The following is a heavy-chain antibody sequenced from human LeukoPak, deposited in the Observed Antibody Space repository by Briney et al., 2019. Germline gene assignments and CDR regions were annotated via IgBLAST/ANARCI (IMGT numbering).Heavy chain of an antibody. CDR3: ARFRDGYNYFDY. D-gene: IGHD5-24*01. V-gene: IGHV3-23*01. J-gene: IGHJ4*02. CDR1: GFTFSSYA. Sequence: GGSLRLSCAASGFTFSSYAMSWVRQAPGKGLEWVSAISGYGDITYYADSVKGRFTISRDNSKNTLYLQMNSLRAEDTAVYYCARFRDGYNYFDYWGQGTLVTVSS. CDR2: ISGYGDIT.